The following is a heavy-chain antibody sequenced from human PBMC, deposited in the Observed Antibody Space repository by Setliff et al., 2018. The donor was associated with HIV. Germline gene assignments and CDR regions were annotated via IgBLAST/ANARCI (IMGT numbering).Heavy chain of an antibody. CDR3: ARDLRDGFEEWFSTLDDGMDV. Sequence: GASVKVSCKTSGYIFIRYYIFWVRQAPGQGLEWMGNISPHTGVTKYAEKFQGRVTMTRDTSINTIYMELSRLRSDDTAVYYCARDLRDGFEEWFSTLDDGMDVWGQGTTVTVSS. D-gene: IGHD3-3*01. CDR2: ISPHTGVT. V-gene: IGHV1-2*02. CDR1: GYIFIRYY. J-gene: IGHJ6*02.